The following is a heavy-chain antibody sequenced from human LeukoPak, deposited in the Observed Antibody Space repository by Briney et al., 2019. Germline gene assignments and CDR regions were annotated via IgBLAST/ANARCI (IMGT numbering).Heavy chain of an antibody. D-gene: IGHD5-24*01. V-gene: IGHV3-7*03. CDR1: GFTFSGFW. CDR3: ARKRDGYNSVDFDY. Sequence: GGSLRLSCAVSGFTFSGFWMSWSRQAPGKGLEWVASINSDGSEGYYADVVKGRFTISRDNAKNSLYLQINSLRAEDTAVYYCARKRDGYNSVDFDYWGQGTLVTVSS. CDR2: INSDGSEG. J-gene: IGHJ4*02.